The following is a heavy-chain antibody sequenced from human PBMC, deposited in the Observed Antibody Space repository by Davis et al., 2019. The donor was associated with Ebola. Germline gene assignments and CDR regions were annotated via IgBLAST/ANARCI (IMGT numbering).Heavy chain of an antibody. Sequence: GEFLKISCAASGFTFSSYSMNWVRQAPGKGLEWVSYISSSSSTIYYADSVKGRFTISRDNAKNSLYLQMNSLRDEDTAVYYCARDNVRWSSHEPFDYWGQGTLVTVSS. CDR2: ISSSSSTI. CDR3: ARDNVRWSSHEPFDY. V-gene: IGHV3-48*02. D-gene: IGHD1-26*01. J-gene: IGHJ4*02. CDR1: GFTFSSYS.